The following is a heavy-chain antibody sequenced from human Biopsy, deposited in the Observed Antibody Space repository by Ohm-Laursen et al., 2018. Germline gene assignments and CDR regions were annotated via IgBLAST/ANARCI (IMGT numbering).Heavy chain of an antibody. D-gene: IGHD3-16*01. CDR1: GYAVNDYF. CDR2: ISPNSGGT. J-gene: IGHJ3*01. Sequence: ASVKVSCKGSGYAVNDYFLHWLRQAPGQGPEWMGWISPNSGGTNYAQKFQGRVTMTTDTSTSTVYLELRRLISDDTAVHYCARDIMNRIAGLVARSDVFDVWGQGTQVTVSS. CDR3: ARDIMNRIAGLVARSDVFDV. V-gene: IGHV1-2*02.